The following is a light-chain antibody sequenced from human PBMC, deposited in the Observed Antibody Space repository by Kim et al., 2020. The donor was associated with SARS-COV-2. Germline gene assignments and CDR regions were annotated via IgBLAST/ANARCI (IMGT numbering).Light chain of an antibody. Sequence: DIQMTQSPSTLSASVGDRVTITVRASRSISRWLAWYQQKPGKAPKVLISDVSSLEGGVPSRFSGSGSGTEFTLTISSLQPDDSATYYCQQYKSYAWTFGQGTKVDIK. CDR3: QQYKSYAWT. V-gene: IGKV1-5*01. J-gene: IGKJ1*01. CDR2: DVS. CDR1: RSISRW.